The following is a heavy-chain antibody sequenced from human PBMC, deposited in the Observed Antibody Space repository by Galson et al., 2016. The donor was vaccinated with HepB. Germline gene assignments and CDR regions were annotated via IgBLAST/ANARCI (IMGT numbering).Heavy chain of an antibody. CDR1: GFSFRIYG. CDR3: ARDSSAYSYGGDGLHI. CDR2: MSFDGKNK. Sequence: SLRLSCAASGFSFRIYGMHWVRQAPGKGLEWVALMSFDGKNKDYVDSVKGRFTISRDNSKNTLYLQMKSLRAEDTAVYYCARDSSAYSYGGDGLHIWGQGTRVTVSS. V-gene: IGHV3-30*03. D-gene: IGHD5-18*01. J-gene: IGHJ3*02.